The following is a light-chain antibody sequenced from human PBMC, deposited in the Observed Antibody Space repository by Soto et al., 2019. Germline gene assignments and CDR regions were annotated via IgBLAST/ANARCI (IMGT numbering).Light chain of an antibody. CDR1: QSISGW. J-gene: IGKJ1*01. Sequence: DIEMSQSPSSLAASVWDGVTITSRASQSISGWLAWYQQKPGTAPKLLIYEASNLESGVPSRFSGSGSGTEFTLTISSLQPDDFATYYCQQYYSDWTFGQGTKVDIK. V-gene: IGKV1-5*01. CDR3: QQYYSDWT. CDR2: EAS.